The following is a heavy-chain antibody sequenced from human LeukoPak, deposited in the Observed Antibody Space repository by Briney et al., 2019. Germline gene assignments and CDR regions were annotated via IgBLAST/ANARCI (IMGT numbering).Heavy chain of an antibody. CDR2: VYRDGDT. J-gene: IGHJ4*02. V-gene: IGHV3-66*02. CDR1: GFDVSKNF. CDR3: ARLPTSWSHVHY. D-gene: IGHD2-2*01. Sequence: GGSLRLSCEVSGFDVSKNFVNWVRQAPGKGLEWVSVVYRDGDTFSADSVQDRFTISRATSKNTLYLLMNSLTSEDTAVYYCARLPTSWSHVHYWGQGTLVTVSS.